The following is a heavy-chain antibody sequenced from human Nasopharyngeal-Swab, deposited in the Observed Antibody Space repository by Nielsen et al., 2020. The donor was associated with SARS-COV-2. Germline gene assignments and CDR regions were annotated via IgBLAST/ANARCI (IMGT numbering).Heavy chain of an antibody. CDR3: ARSDYSGYDLYFDY. V-gene: IGHV3-7*01. CDR1: GFTFSSYW. D-gene: IGHD5-12*01. Sequence: GESLKISCAASGFTFSSYWMSWVRQAPGKGLEWVANIKQDGSEKYYVDSVKGRFTISRDNAKNSLYLQMNSLRAEDTAVYYCARSDYSGYDLYFDYWGRGTLVTVSS. J-gene: IGHJ4*02. CDR2: IKQDGSEK.